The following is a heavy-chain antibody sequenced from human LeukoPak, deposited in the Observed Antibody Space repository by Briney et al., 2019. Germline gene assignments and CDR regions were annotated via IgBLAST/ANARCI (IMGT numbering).Heavy chain of an antibody. CDR1: GFTVSSNY. CDR3: ARGEQKATITGLDS. CDR2: IYSGGST. J-gene: IGHJ4*02. Sequence: GGSLRLSCAASGFTVSSNYMSWVRQAPGKGLEWVSVIYSGGSTYYADSVKGRFTISSDNSKNTLYLQMNSLRVEDTAVYFCARGEQKATITGLDSWGQGTLVTVSS. D-gene: IGHD5-24*01. V-gene: IGHV3-66*01.